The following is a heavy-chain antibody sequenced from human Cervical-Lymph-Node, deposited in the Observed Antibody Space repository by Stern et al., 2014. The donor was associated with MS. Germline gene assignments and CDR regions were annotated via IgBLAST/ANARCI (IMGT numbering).Heavy chain of an antibody. J-gene: IGHJ4*02. Sequence: VQLVESGGGLVKPGGSLRLSWAGSGFTFSTYSLNWVRQAPGKGLQWVSSISTSGIYKYYADSVKGRFTISRDSAKNSLYLQMSSLRVEDTAVYYCARAPGITSSGSHFDSWGQGTLVTVSS. CDR1: GFTFSTYS. D-gene: IGHD6-19*01. CDR2: ISTSGIYK. CDR3: ARAPGITSSGSHFDS. V-gene: IGHV3-21*01.